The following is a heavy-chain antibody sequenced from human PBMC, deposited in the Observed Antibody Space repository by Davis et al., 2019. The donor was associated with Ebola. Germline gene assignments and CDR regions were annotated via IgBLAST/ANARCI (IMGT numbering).Heavy chain of an antibody. Sequence: ASVKVSCKASGYTFTSYYMHWVRQAPGQGLEWMGIINPSGGSTSYAQKFQGRVTVTRDTSTSTVYMELSSLRSEDTAVYYCARGPVKTILRYYYYYYGMDVWGKGTTVTVSS. D-gene: IGHD3-3*01. CDR1: GYTFTSYY. CDR3: ARGPVKTILRYYYYYYGMDV. V-gene: IGHV1-46*01. J-gene: IGHJ6*04. CDR2: INPSGGST.